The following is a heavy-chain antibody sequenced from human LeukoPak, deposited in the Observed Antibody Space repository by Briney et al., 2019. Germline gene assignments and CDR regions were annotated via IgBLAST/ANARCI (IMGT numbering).Heavy chain of an antibody. V-gene: IGHV4-4*07. CDR2: IYISGST. CDR1: GGSIIIYH. J-gene: IGHJ6*03. Sequence: SETLSLTCTVSGGSIIIYHWSWTRHSAGTGLVWFGRIYISGSTNYNPSHQGRLSMSVDTSKNQFSLRLTSVSAADTAVYYCARLKYYDSTGYSPGYYMDVWGKGITVTVSS. D-gene: IGHD3-22*01. CDR3: ARLKYYDSTGYSPGYYMDV.